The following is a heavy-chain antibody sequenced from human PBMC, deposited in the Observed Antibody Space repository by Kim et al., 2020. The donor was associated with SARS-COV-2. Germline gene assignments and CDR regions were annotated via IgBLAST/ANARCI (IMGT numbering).Heavy chain of an antibody. D-gene: IGHD5-12*01. CDR3: TRGYSDGPVYAFDI. CDR2: ISNKREGYTT. Sequence: GGSLRLSCVATNTAFSDQYMDWVRQGPGKGLQWVGRISNKREGYTTEYAESVRGRFTISRDDSKKSLYLQMDSLQADDTAVYFCTRGYSDGPVYAFDIWGPGPLVTVSS. CDR1: NTAFSDQY. J-gene: IGHJ3*02. V-gene: IGHV3-72*01.